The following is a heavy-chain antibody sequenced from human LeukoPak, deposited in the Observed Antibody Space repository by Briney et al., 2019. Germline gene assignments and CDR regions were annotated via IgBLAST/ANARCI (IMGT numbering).Heavy chain of an antibody. CDR2: INPNSGDT. D-gene: IGHD1-26*01. V-gene: IGHV1-2*02. CDR1: AYTFSDYY. CDR3: ARDGSMDV. J-gene: IGHJ6*02. Sequence: ASVKVSCKTSAYTFSDYYMHWVRQAPGQGLEWMGWINPNSGDTNYAQKFQGRVTMTRDTSISTVSMELSRLRSDDTALYYCARDGSMDVWGQGTTVTVSS.